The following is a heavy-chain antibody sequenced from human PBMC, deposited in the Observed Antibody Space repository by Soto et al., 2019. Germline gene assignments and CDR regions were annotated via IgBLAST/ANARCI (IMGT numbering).Heavy chain of an antibody. V-gene: IGHV4-4*07. J-gene: IGHJ4*02. D-gene: IGHD6-19*01. CDR1: GASISAYA. CDR2: LYSSGNT. CDR3: ARGPYSSGWYVVDS. Sequence: SETLSLTCTVSGASISAYAWSWIRQPAGKGLEWIGRLYSSGNTNYNPSFKSRLTMSADTSKNQFSLKLSSVTAADTAVYYCARGPYSSGWYVVDSWGQGTLVTV.